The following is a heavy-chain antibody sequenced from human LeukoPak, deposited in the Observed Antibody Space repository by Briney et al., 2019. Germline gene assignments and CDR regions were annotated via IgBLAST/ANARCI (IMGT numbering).Heavy chain of an antibody. Sequence: HPGGSLRLSSAAPGFTFSRYWMSWVRQAPGKGLEWLANIKEDGSEKYYVDSVKGRFTITRDNAKNSLYLQMNSLRAEDTSVYYCASGSREWWGQGTLVTVSS. V-gene: IGHV3-7*01. CDR3: ASGSREW. CDR1: GFTFSRYW. J-gene: IGHJ4*02. D-gene: IGHD3-10*01. CDR2: IKEDGSEK.